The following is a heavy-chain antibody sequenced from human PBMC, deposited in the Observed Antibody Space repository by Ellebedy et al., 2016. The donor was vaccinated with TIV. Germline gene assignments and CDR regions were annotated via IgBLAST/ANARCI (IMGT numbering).Heavy chain of an antibody. V-gene: IGHV1-8*01. J-gene: IGHJ6*02. CDR2: MNPNSGNT. D-gene: IGHD3-10*01. CDR3: ARYSGSGTYYRNGMDV. CDR1: GYTFTSYD. Sequence: AASVKVSCKASGYTFTSYDINWVRQATGQGLEWMGWMNPNSGNTGYAQKLQGRVTMTTDTSTSTAYMELRSLRSDDTAVYYCARYSGSGTYYRNGMDVWGQGTTVTVSS.